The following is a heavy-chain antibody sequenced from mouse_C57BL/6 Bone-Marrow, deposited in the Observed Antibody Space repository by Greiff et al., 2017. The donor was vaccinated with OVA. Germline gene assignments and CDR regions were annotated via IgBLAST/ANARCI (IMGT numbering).Heavy chain of an antibody. CDR1: GISITTGNYR. D-gene: IGHD2-3*01. J-gene: IGHJ2*01. V-gene: IGHV3-5*01. Sequence: EVQGVESGPGLVKPSQTVFLTCTVTGISITTGNYRWSWIRQFPGNKLEWIGSIYYSGTITYNPSLTSRTTITRDTPKNQFFLEMNSLTAEDTATYYCARCDGLYFDYWGQGTTLTVSS. CDR2: IYYSGTI. CDR3: ARCDGLYFDY.